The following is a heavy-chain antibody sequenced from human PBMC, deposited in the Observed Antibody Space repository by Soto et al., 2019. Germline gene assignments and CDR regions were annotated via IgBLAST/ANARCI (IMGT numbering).Heavy chain of an antibody. V-gene: IGHV1-69*13. CDR3: ARVTARHSEVTPFDY. J-gene: IGHJ4*02. CDR2: IIPIFGTA. D-gene: IGHD5-18*01. Sequence: SVKVSCKASGGTFSSYAISWVRQAPGQGLEWMGGIIPIFGTANYAQKFQGRVTITADESTSTAYMELSSLRSEDTAVYYCARVTARHSEVTPFDYWGQGTLVTSPQ. CDR1: GGTFSSYA.